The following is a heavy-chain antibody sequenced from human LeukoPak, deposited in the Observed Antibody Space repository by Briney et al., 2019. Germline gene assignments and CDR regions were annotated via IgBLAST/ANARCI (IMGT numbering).Heavy chain of an antibody. D-gene: IGHD5-18*01. V-gene: IGHV5-51*01. CDR3: ARLGTAVVARFFDY. CDR2: IYPGDSDT. J-gene: IGHJ4*02. CDR1: GYSFSSYW. Sequence: GESLKISCQGSGYSFSSYWITWVRQMPGKGLEWMGSIYPGDSDTGYSPSFQGQVTISADKSISTAYLQWRGLKASDTAMYYCARLGTAVVARFFDYWGQGTQVTVSS.